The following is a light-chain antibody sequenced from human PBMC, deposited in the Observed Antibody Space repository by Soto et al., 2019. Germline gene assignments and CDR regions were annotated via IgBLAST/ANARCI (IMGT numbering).Light chain of an antibody. Sequence: EIVLTQSPATLSLSPGERATLSCRASQSVSSCLAWYQQKPGQAPRLLIYDASNRATGIPARFRGRGCGTGFTLTISSLEPEDFAVYYCQHRSNWPLTFGGGTKVEIK. J-gene: IGKJ4*01. CDR3: QHRSNWPLT. CDR2: DAS. CDR1: QSVSSC. V-gene: IGKV3-11*01.